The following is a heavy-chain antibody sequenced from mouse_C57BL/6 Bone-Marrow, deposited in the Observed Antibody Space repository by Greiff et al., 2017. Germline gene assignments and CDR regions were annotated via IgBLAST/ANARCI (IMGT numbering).Heavy chain of an antibody. Sequence: QVQLQQSGAELVKPGASVKLSCKASGYTFTSYWMHWVKQRPGQGLEWIGMIHPNSGSTNYNEKFKSKATLTVDKSSSTAYMQRSSLTSEDSAVYYCARRGYGNYEGYVDYWGQGTTLTVSS. CDR2: IHPNSGST. CDR1: GYTFTSYW. J-gene: IGHJ2*01. CDR3: ARRGYGNYEGYVDY. V-gene: IGHV1-64*01. D-gene: IGHD2-10*02.